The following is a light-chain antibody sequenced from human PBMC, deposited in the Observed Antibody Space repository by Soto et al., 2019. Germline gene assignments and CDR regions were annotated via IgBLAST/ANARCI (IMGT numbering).Light chain of an antibody. CDR3: QQRSNWPPIT. J-gene: IGKJ5*01. CDR2: DAS. Sequence: EIVLTQSPATLSLSPGERSTLSCTASQSVSSYLAWYQQKPGQAPRLLIYDASNRATGIPARFSGSGSGTDFTLTIRSLEPEDFAVYYCQQRSNWPPITFGQGTRLEIK. CDR1: QSVSSY. V-gene: IGKV3-11*01.